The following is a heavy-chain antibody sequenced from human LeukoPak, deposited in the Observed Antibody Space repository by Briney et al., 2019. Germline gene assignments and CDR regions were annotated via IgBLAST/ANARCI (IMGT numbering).Heavy chain of an antibody. Sequence: SVKVSCKASGGTFSSYAISWVRQAPGQGLEWMGGIIPIFGTANYAQKFQGRVTITADESTSTAYMELRSLRSDDTAVYYCARDTPDIVVVPAAIMRGYYYYGMDVWGQGTTVTVSS. CDR2: IIPIFGTA. CDR1: GGTFSSYA. D-gene: IGHD2-2*01. V-gene: IGHV1-69*13. CDR3: ARDTPDIVVVPAAIMRGYYYYGMDV. J-gene: IGHJ6*02.